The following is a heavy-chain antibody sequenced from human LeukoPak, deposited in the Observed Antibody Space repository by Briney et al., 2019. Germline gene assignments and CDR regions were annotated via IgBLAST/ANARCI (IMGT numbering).Heavy chain of an antibody. CDR3: ARALNGFDI. Sequence: GGSLRLSCAASGLIVSSNYMTWVRQAPGKGLEWVSVVYSGGSIYYADSVKGRFTISRDNSRNTLYLQMNSLRAEDTAVYYCARALNGFDIWGPGTLVTVSS. J-gene: IGHJ3*02. V-gene: IGHV3-53*01. CDR1: GLIVSSNY. CDR2: VYSGGSI.